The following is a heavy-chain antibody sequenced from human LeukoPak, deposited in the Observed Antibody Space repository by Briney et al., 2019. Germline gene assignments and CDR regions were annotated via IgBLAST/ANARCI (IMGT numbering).Heavy chain of an antibody. V-gene: IGHV4-34*01. Sequence: SETLSLTCAVYGGSFSGHYWTYVRQPPGKGLEWIGESTHSGSTNYNPSLKSRVTISVGTSKNQFSLKLTSVTAADTAVYYCARGRTGAAALDFWGPGTLVTVSS. CDR2: STHSGST. D-gene: IGHD2-2*01. CDR1: GGSFSGHY. CDR3: ARGRTGAAALDF. J-gene: IGHJ4*02.